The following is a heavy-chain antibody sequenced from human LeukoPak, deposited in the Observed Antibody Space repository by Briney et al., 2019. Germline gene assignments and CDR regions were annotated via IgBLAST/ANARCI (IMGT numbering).Heavy chain of an antibody. CDR3: ARAPLAAARKWFDP. J-gene: IGHJ5*02. CDR1: GYTFTSYY. V-gene: IGHV1-2*02. CDR2: INPNSGGT. Sequence: GASVKVSCKASGYTFTSYYMHWVRQAPGQGLEWMGWINPNSGGTNYAQKFQGRVTMTRDTSISTAYMELSRLRPDDTAVYYCARAPLAAARKWFDPWGQGTLVTVSS. D-gene: IGHD6-13*01.